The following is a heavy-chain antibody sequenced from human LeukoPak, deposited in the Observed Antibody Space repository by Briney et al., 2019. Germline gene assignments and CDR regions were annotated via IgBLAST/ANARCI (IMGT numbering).Heavy chain of an antibody. Sequence: SETLSLTCTVSGYSISSGYYWGWIRQPAGKGLEWIGRIHTSESTNYNPSLKSQVTMSVDTSNNQFSLKLSSVTAADTAVYYCARDRITMITGGFDPWGQGTLVTVSS. CDR3: ARDRITMITGGFDP. J-gene: IGHJ5*02. CDR2: IHTSEST. CDR1: GYSISSGYY. V-gene: IGHV4-4*07. D-gene: IGHD3-22*01.